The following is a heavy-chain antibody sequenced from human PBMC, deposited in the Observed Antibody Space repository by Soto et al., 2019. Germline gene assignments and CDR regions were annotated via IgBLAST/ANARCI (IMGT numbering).Heavy chain of an antibody. D-gene: IGHD3-3*01. J-gene: IGHJ5*02. CDR3: ARGLEWSWSLDP. Sequence: QVQLVQSGAEVKKPGASVKVSCKASGYTFTSYDINWVRQATGQGLEWMGWMIPNSGNTGYAQKFQGRVTMTRNTSISTAYMELSSLRSEDTAMYYCARGLEWSWSLDPWGQGTLVTVSS. CDR2: MIPNSGNT. CDR1: GYTFTSYD. V-gene: IGHV1-8*01.